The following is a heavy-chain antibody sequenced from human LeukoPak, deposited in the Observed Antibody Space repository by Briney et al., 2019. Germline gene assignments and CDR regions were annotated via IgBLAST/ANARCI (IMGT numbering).Heavy chain of an antibody. V-gene: IGHV3-73*01. CDR2: IRSKANSYAT. D-gene: IGHD5-18*01. Sequence: GGSLRLSCAASGFTFSGSAMHWVRQASGKGLKWVGRIRSKANSYATAYAASVKGRFTISRDDSKNTAYLQMNSLKTEDTAVYYCTRQSEGIQLWLRRVPFDYWGQGTLVTVSS. CDR1: GFTFSGSA. J-gene: IGHJ4*02. CDR3: TRQSEGIQLWLRRVPFDY.